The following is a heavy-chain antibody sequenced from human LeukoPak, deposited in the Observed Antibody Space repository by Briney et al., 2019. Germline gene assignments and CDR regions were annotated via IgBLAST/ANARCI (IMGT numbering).Heavy chain of an antibody. CDR2: IWYDGSNK. V-gene: IGHV3-33*01. CDR3: ARGVRTRWLQSEDYGMDV. Sequence: PGRSLRLSCAASGFTFSSYGMHWVRQAPGKGLEWVAVIWYDGSNKYYADSVKGRFTISRDNSKNTLYLQMNSLRAEDTAVYYCARGVRTRWLQSEDYGMDVWGQGTTVTVSS. CDR1: GFTFSSYG. D-gene: IGHD5-24*01. J-gene: IGHJ6*02.